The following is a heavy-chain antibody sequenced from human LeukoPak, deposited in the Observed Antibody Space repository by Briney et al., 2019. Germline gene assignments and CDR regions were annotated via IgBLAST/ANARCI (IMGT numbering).Heavy chain of an antibody. CDR3: ASSGVPAAINEGPAFHI. Sequence: GESLQISCKGSGYSFTSYWIGWVRQMLGKGLEWMGIIYPGDSDTRYSPSFQGQVTISADKSISTAYLQWSSLKASDTAMYYCASSGVPAAINEGPAFHIWGQGTMVTVSS. CDR2: IYPGDSDT. V-gene: IGHV5-51*01. D-gene: IGHD2-2*01. CDR1: GYSFTSYW. J-gene: IGHJ3*02.